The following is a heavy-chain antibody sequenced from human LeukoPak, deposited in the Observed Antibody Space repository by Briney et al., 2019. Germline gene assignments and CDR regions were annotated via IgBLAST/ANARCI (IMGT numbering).Heavy chain of an antibody. J-gene: IGHJ6*03. Sequence: SETLSLTCTVYGGSIRSYYWSWIRQPPGKGLEWIGYIYYSGTTNYNPSLKSRVTISVDTSKNQFSLNLSSVTAADTAVYYCARATYGSRSYYKEDYHYYMDVWGKGTTVTISS. CDR1: GGSIRSYY. CDR2: IYYSGTT. V-gene: IGHV4-59*12. D-gene: IGHD3-10*01. CDR3: ARATYGSRSYYKEDYHYYMDV.